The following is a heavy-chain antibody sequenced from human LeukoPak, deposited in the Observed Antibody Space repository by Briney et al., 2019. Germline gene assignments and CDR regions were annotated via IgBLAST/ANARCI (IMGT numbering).Heavy chain of an antibody. J-gene: IGHJ4*02. CDR3: ATRGSYRPFDY. CDR1: GGSFSDYY. Sequence: SETLSLTCAVFGGSFSDYYWSWIRQPPGKGLEWIGELNHSGSTNYNPSLKSRVTISVDTSKNQFSLKLSSVTAADTAVYYCATRGSYRPFDYWGQGTLVTVSS. V-gene: IGHV4-34*01. D-gene: IGHD3-16*02. CDR2: LNHSGST.